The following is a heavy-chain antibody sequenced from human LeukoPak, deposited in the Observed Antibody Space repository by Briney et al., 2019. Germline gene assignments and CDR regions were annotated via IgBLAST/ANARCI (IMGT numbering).Heavy chain of an antibody. CDR1: GGSISSYY. CDR3: ARVRAFGRVIAPYYFDY. CDR2: IYYSGST. J-gene: IGHJ4*02. V-gene: IGHV4-59*01. Sequence: PSETLSLTCTVSGGSISSYYWSWIRQPPGKGLEWIGYIYYSGSTNYNPSLKSRVTISVDTSKNQFSLKLSSVTAADTAVYYCARVRAFGRVIAPYYFDYWGQGTLVTVSS. D-gene: IGHD3-16*02.